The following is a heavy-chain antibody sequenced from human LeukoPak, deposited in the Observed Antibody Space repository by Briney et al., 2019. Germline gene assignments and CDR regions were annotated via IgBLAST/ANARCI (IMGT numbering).Heavy chain of an antibody. D-gene: IGHD1-7*01. J-gene: IGHJ4*02. CDR2: MNGEGTTI. CDR3: ATARNFRFEY. CDR1: GLTFRTTW. Sequence: GGSLRLSCATSGLTFRTTWMHWVRQAAGKGLMWVSRMNGEGTTIDYADSVKGRFTVSRDYAKNTLFLQMNNLRTEDTALYFCATARNFRFEYWGQGSLVIVSA. V-gene: IGHV3-74*01.